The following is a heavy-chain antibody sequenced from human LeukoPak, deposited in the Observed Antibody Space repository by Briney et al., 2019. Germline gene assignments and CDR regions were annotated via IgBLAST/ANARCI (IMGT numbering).Heavy chain of an antibody. CDR3: ARDPGYSSSSDWFDP. Sequence: GGSLRLSCAASGFTFSDYYMSWIRQSPGKGLEWVSYISSSGSTIYYADSVKGRFTISRDNAKNSLYLQMNSLRAEDTAVYYCARDPGYSSSSDWFDPWGQGTLVTVSS. J-gene: IGHJ5*02. CDR2: ISSSGSTI. V-gene: IGHV3-11*01. D-gene: IGHD6-6*01. CDR1: GFTFSDYY.